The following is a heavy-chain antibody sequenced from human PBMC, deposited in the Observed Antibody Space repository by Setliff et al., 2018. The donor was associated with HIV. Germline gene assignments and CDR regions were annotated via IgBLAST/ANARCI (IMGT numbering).Heavy chain of an antibody. CDR2: VYVGGTV. CDR1: GGSMSSGSYS. V-gene: IGHV4-61*09. CDR3: ARGRTIGVSAVFFDP. Sequence: SETLSLTCTVSGGSMSSGSYSWTWLRQPAGKEPELIGHVYVGGTVIYNPSLTSRLTISIVPSKNQFSLDLRSVTAADTAKYYCARGRTIGVSAVFFDPWGQGTPVTVSS. J-gene: IGHJ5*02. D-gene: IGHD3-3*01.